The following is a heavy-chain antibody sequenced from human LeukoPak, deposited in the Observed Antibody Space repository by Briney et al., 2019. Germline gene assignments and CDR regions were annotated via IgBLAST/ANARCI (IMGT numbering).Heavy chain of an antibody. CDR1: GLTYHSYA. CDR2: IISNEGST. V-gene: IGHV3-64D*09. J-gene: IGHJ3*02. CDR3: VMHAENIVVVTAICDGCAFDI. Sequence: GGPLRLPCSPSGLTYHSYAMHWLRQPPAKGLEYVSAIISNEGSTYYADSVKGRFHISRDHSKNTLSPQMSSLRAEDTAVYYCVMHAENIVVVTAICDGCAFDIWGQGTMVTVSS. D-gene: IGHD2-21*02.